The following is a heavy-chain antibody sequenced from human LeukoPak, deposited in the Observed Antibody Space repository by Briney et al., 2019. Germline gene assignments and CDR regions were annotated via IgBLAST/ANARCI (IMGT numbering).Heavy chain of an antibody. Sequence: ASVKVSCKASGGTFSSYAISWVRQAPGQGLEWMGGIIPIFGTANYAQKFQGRVTITADESTSTAYMELSSLRSEDTAVYYCAREIVATISFDYWGQGTLVTVSS. CDR2: IIPIFGTA. J-gene: IGHJ4*02. V-gene: IGHV1-69*01. CDR1: GGTFSSYA. D-gene: IGHD5-12*01. CDR3: AREIVATISFDY.